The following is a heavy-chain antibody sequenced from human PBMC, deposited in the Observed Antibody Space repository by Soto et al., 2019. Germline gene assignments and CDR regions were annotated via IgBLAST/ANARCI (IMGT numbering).Heavy chain of an antibody. J-gene: IGHJ6*02. D-gene: IGHD2-2*01. CDR3: ARERYQVISDGMDV. CDR2: INPQTGGT. Sequence: ASVKVSCKASGYTFTGYYIHWVREAPGQGLEWMGWINPQTGGTSYAQKFQGRVTLSRATSLNTAYLELSRLRFGDAAVYFCARERYQVISDGMDVWGQG. CDR1: GYTFTGYY. V-gene: IGHV1-2*02.